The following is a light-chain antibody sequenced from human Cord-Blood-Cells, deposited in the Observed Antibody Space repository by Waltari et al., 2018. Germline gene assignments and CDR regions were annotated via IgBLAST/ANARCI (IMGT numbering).Light chain of an antibody. V-gene: IGKV3-11*01. Sequence: EIVLTQSPATLSLSPGERATLSCRASQSVSSYLAWYQQQPGQAPRLLLYDASNRATGIPARCSGSGSGTDFTLTISSLEPEDFAVYYCQQRSNWPITFGQGTRLEIK. CDR3: QQRSNWPIT. J-gene: IGKJ5*01. CDR2: DAS. CDR1: QSVSSY.